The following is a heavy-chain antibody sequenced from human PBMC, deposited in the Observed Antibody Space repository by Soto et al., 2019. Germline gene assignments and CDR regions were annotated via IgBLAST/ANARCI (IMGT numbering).Heavy chain of an antibody. CDR2: ISGSGGST. J-gene: IGHJ4*02. CDR3: AKDPLMEQWLVRIDY. D-gene: IGHD6-19*01. V-gene: IGHV3-23*01. Sequence: GGSLRLSCAASGFTFSSYAMSWVRQAPGKGLEWVSAISGSGGSTYYADSVKGRFTISRDNPKNTLYLQMNSLRAEDTAVYYCAKDPLMEQWLVRIDYWGQGTLVTVSS. CDR1: GFTFSSYA.